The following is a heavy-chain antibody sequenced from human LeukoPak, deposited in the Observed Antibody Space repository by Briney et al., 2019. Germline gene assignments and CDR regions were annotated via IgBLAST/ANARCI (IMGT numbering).Heavy chain of an antibody. J-gene: IGHJ4*02. CDR2: IYTSGST. CDR3: ARRRGWKQQLVYFDY. CDR1: GGSISSYY. D-gene: IGHD6-13*01. Sequence: SETLSLTCTVSGGSISSYYWSWIRQPPGKGLEWIGYIYTSGSTNYNPSLKSRVTISVDTSKNQFSLKLSSVTAADTAVYYCARRRGWKQQLVYFDYWGQGTLATVSS. V-gene: IGHV4-4*09.